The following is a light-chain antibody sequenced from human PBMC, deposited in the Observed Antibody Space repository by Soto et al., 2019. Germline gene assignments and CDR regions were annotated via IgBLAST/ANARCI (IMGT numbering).Light chain of an antibody. J-gene: IGKJ4*01. CDR3: QRLDRPPS. Sequence: IQVTQSPSSLSASVGDRITISCRASQGASTYLAWYQQKPGKAPNLLIYAAYTLQSGVPSRFSGSGYGAEFPLNSSSLLPEYFATYYCQRLDRPPSFGRGTKVEIK. CDR2: AAY. V-gene: IGKV1-9*01. CDR1: QGASTY.